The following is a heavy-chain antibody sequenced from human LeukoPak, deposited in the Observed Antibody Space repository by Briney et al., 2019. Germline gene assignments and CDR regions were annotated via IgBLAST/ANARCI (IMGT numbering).Heavy chain of an antibody. CDR3: TGDKGSGSYLGAFDI. Sequence: GGSLRLSCAASGFAFSTYGMHWVRRAPGKGLEWVAVIWSDGTNERYADSVKGRFTISRDNSKNTLFSQMNSLRAEDTAVYYCTGDKGSGSYLGAFDIWGQGTMVTVSS. D-gene: IGHD3-10*01. CDR1: GFAFSTYG. CDR2: IWSDGTNE. V-gene: IGHV3-33*01. J-gene: IGHJ3*02.